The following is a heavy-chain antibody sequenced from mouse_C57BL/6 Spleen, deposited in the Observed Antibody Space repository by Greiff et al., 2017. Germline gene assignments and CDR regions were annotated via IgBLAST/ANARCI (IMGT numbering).Heavy chain of an antibody. V-gene: IGHV1-64*01. CDR3: AMDYGSSYYAMDY. CDR2: IHPNSGST. J-gene: IGHJ4*01. Sequence: QVQLQQPGAELVKPGASVKLSCKASGYTFTSYWMHWVKQRPGQGLEWIGMIHPNSGSTNYNEKFKSKATLTVDKSSSPAYMQLSSLTSEDSAVYYCAMDYGSSYYAMDYWGQGTSVTVSS. CDR1: GYTFTSYW. D-gene: IGHD1-1*01.